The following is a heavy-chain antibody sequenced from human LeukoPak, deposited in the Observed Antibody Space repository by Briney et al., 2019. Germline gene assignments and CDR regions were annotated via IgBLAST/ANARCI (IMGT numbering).Heavy chain of an antibody. D-gene: IGHD3-22*01. CDR2: MNPNSGNT. CDR1: GYTFTSYD. J-gene: IGHJ6*03. CDR3: ARAQDYYDSSGYPPVYYYYMDV. V-gene: IGHV1-8*03. Sequence: ASVKVSCKASGYTFTSYDINWVRQATGQGLEWMGWMNPNSGNTGYAQKFQGRVTITRNTSISTAYMELSSLRSEDTALYYCARAQDYYDSSGYPPVYYYYMDVWGKGTTVTVPS.